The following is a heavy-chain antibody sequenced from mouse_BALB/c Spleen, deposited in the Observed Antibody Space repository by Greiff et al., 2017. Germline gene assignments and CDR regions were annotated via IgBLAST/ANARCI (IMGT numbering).Heavy chain of an antibody. V-gene: IGHV1S29*02. CDR3: AREGGYSWFAY. J-gene: IGHJ3*01. Sequence: VQLKQSGPELVKPGASVKISCKASGYTFTDYNMHWVKQSHGKSLEWIGYIYPYNGGTGYNQKFKSKATLTVDNSSSTAYMELRSLTSEDSAVYYCAREGGYSWFAYWGQGTLVTVSA. D-gene: IGHD2-3*01. CDR2: IYPYNGGT. CDR1: GYTFTDYN.